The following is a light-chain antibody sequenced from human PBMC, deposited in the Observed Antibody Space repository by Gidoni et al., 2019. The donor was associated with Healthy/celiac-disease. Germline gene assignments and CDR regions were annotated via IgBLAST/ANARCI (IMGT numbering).Light chain of an antibody. CDR2: EVS. Sequence: QSALTHPPSASGSPGHSVTISCTGTSSDVGGYNYVSWYQQHPGKAPKLMIYEVSKRPSGVPDRFSGSKSGNTASLTVSGLQAEDEADYYCSSYAGSNSVVFGGGTKLTVL. CDR3: SSYAGSNSVV. J-gene: IGLJ2*01. V-gene: IGLV2-8*01. CDR1: SSDVGGYNY.